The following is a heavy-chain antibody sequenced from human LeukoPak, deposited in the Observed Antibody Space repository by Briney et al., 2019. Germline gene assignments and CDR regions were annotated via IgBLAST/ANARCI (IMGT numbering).Heavy chain of an antibody. Sequence: GGSLRLSCAASGNYWMHWVRQASGKGLLWVSHINSDGSWTTYADSVKGRFTISKDNAKNTVYLQMNNLRAEDTAVYYCVSFYETYWGRGTLVTVSS. V-gene: IGHV3-74*01. D-gene: IGHD2-2*01. CDR3: VSFYETY. CDR2: INSDGSWT. CDR1: GNYW. J-gene: IGHJ4*02.